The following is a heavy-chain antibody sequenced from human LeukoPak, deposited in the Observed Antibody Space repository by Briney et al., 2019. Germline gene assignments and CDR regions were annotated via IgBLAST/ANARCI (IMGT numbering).Heavy chain of an antibody. V-gene: IGHV3-20*04. J-gene: IGHJ2*01. CDR1: GFTFDDHG. Sequence: PGGSERLSCTASGFTFDDHGMAWVRQVPGKGLEWVAGINWNGGRTNYADSVKGRFTISRDNAKNSLYLQLRSLRAEDTALYYCARRNMGWYLDLWGRGALVTVSS. CDR2: INWNGGRT. CDR3: ARRNMGWYLDL.